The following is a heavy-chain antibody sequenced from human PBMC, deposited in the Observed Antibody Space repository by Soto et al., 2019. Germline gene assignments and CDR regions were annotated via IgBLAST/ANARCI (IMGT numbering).Heavy chain of an antibody. Sequence: QVQLVQSGAEVKKPGASVKVPCKASGYTFTSYGISWVRQAPGQGLEWMGWISAYNGNTNYAQKLQGRVTMTTDTSTSTAYMELRSLRSDDTAVYYCARDPGYDSSGYYPLGFDYGGQGTLVTVSS. CDR3: ARDPGYDSSGYYPLGFDY. CDR1: GYTFTSYG. V-gene: IGHV1-18*01. J-gene: IGHJ4*02. D-gene: IGHD3-22*01. CDR2: ISAYNGNT.